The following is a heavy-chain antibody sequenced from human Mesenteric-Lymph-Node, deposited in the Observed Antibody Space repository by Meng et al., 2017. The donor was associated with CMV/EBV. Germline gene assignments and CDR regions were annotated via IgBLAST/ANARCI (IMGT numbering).Heavy chain of an antibody. D-gene: IGHD2-2*01. CDR2: ISYDGSKK. Sequence: GGSLRLSCVASGFTFSNYAMHWVRQAPGKGLEWVAVISYDGSKKYYEDSVKGRFTISRDNSKNTLYLQMSSLRAEDTAVYYCARGGYQLFYWLFHFDDWGQGNMVTVSS. V-gene: IGHV3-30*04. CDR3: ARGGYQLFYWLFHFDD. J-gene: IGHJ4*02. CDR1: GFTFSNYA.